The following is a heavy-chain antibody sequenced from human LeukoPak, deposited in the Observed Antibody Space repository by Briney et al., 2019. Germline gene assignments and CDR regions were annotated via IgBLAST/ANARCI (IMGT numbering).Heavy chain of an antibody. CDR2: VSGSGDNT. V-gene: IGHV3-23*01. CDR3: AKGLYYVYDSSGYHSNWFDP. Sequence: SGGSLRLSCAASGFTFSNFAMSWVRQAPGKGLEWASGVSGSGDNTYYADSAKGRFTISRDNSKNTMSLHMNSLRAEDTAIYYCAKGLYYVYDSSGYHSNWFDPWGQGTLVAVSS. D-gene: IGHD3-22*01. CDR1: GFTFSNFA. J-gene: IGHJ5*02.